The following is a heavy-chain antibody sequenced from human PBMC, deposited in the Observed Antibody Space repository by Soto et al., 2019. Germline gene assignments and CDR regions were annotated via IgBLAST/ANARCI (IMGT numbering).Heavy chain of an antibody. CDR3: AKLSYCYVMDV. CDR2: ISCSGGST. CDR1: GFTFRISA. J-gene: IGHJ6*02. V-gene: IGHV3-23*01. Sequence: PGGSLRLSCAASGFTFRISAMSGARQAPGKGLEWVSAISCSGGSTYYADSVKGRFTISRDNSKNTLYLQMNSLRAEDTAVYYCAKLSYCYVMDVWGQGTTVTVSS.